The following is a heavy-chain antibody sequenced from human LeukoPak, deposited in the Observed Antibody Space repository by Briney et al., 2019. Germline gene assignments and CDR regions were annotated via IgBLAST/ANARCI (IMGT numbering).Heavy chain of an antibody. CDR2: IIPIFGTA. V-gene: IGHV1-69*13. CDR1: GGTFSSYA. CDR3: ARDRAAGVKNFDY. Sequence: GASVKVSCKASGGTFSSYAISWVRQAPGQGLEWMGGIIPIFGTANYAQKFQGRVTITADESTSTAYMELSSLRSEDTAVYYCARDRAAGVKNFDYWGQGTLVTVSS. D-gene: IGHD6-13*01. J-gene: IGHJ4*02.